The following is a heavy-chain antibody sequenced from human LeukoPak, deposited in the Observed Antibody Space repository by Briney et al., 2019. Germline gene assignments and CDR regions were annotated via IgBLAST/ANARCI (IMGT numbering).Heavy chain of an antibody. CDR2: VSYDGNNK. CDR3: ARGPAHISWYFDY. CDR1: RFTFSDYA. D-gene: IGHD6-13*01. Sequence: GGSLRLSCAASRFTFSDYAMHWVRQAPGKGLEWVAVVSYDGNNKYYADSVKGRFTISRDNAKNTLYLQMSSLRTEDTAVYYCARGPAHISWYFDYWGQGTLVTVSS. J-gene: IGHJ4*02. V-gene: IGHV3-30-3*01.